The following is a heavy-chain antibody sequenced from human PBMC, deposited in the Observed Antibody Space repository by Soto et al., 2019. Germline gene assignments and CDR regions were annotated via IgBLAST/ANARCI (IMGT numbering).Heavy chain of an antibody. J-gene: IGHJ3*02. D-gene: IGHD2-21*02. Sequence: GASVKVSCKASGYTFTGYYMHWVRQAPGQGLEWMGWINPNSGGTNYAQKFQGWVTMTRDTSISTAYMELSRLRSDDTAVYYCARSRGGYCGGDCYSGLNDAFDIWGQGTMVT. CDR1: GYTFTGYY. CDR3: ARSRGGYCGGDCYSGLNDAFDI. V-gene: IGHV1-2*04. CDR2: INPNSGGT.